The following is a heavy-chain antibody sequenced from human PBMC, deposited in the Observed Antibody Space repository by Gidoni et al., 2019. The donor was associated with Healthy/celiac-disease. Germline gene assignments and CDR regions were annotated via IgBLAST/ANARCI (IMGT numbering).Heavy chain of an antibody. Sequence: EVQLVESGGGLVTPGGSLILSCAASVFTFSSYSMNWVRQAPGKGLEWVSSISSSSSYIYYADSVKGRFTISRENAKNSLYLQMNSLRAEDTAVYYCARVSDRDLFGAFDYWGQGTLVTVSS. CDR1: VFTFSSYS. CDR3: ARVSDRDLFGAFDY. V-gene: IGHV3-21*01. CDR2: ISSSSSYI. D-gene: IGHD3-10*02. J-gene: IGHJ4*02.